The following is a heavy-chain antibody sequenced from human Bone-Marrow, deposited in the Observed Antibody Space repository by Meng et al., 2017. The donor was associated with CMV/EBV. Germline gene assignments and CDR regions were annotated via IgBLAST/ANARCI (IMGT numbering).Heavy chain of an antibody. D-gene: IGHD3-10*01. CDR1: GGSISSYY. V-gene: IGHV4-59*01. CDR3: AREGLGSSAFDI. J-gene: IGHJ3*02. Sequence: GSLSLSCTVSGGSISSYYWSWIRQPPGKGLEWIGYIYYSGSTNYNPSLKSRVTIAGDTSKNQFYLKLSSVNAADTAVYYCAREGLGSSAFDIWVQGTMVTVSS. CDR2: IYYSGST.